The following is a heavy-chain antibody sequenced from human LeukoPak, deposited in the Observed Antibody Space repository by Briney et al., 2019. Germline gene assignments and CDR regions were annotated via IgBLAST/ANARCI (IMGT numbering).Heavy chain of an antibody. CDR2: IIPIFGTA. J-gene: IGHJ3*02. CDR1: GGTFSSYA. D-gene: IGHD3-3*01. Sequence: ASVKVPCKASGGTFSSYAISWVRQAPGQGLEWMGGIIPIFGTANYAQKFQGRVTITTDESTSTAYMELSSLRSEDTAVYYCARPSITIFGVVISDAFDIWGQGTMVTVSS. CDR3: ARPSITIFGVVISDAFDI. V-gene: IGHV1-69*05.